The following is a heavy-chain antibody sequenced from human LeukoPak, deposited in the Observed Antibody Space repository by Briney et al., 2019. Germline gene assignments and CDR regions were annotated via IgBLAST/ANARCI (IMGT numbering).Heavy chain of an antibody. Sequence: SETLSLTCTVSGGSISSSSYYWGWIRQPPGKGLEWIGSIYYSGSTYYNPSLKSRVTISADTSKNEFSLQLNSVTAADTAVYYCASRKLGNDYWGQGTLVTVSS. CDR2: IYYSGST. V-gene: IGHV4-39*07. CDR3: ASRKLGNDY. J-gene: IGHJ4*02. CDR1: GGSISSSSYY. D-gene: IGHD7-27*01.